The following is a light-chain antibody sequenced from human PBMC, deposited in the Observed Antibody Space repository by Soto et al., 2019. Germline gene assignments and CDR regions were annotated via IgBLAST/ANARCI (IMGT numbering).Light chain of an antibody. CDR2: EVA. CDR1: SSDVGGYNF. Sequence: QSALTQTASVSGSPGQSITMSCTGTSSDVGGYNFVSWYQQHPGKAPKLIVHEVANRLSGVSGRFSGSKSGNTAFLTISGLQAEDEAVYYCAAWDDSLNALFGTGTKLTVL. CDR3: AAWDDSLNAL. V-gene: IGLV2-14*03. J-gene: IGLJ1*01.